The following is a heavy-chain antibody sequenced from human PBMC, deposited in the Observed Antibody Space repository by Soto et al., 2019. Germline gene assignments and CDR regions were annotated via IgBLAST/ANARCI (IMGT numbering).Heavy chain of an antibody. Sequence: QVQLQESGPGLVKPSETLSLTCTVSGGSISSYYWSWIRQPPGKGLEWIGYIYYSGSTNYNPSLKSRVTIPENPSTNRSSLKLSSGTVANTAVNNCARRYAKTALDIWGQGTMVTVP. CDR1: GGSISSYY. J-gene: IGHJ3*02. CDR2: IYYSGST. CDR3: ARRYAKTALDI. D-gene: IGHD2-2*01. V-gene: IGHV4-59*01.